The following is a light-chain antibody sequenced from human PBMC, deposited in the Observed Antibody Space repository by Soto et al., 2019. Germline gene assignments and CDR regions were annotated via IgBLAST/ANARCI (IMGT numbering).Light chain of an antibody. J-gene: IGKJ1*01. CDR3: QQYDNWPPWT. Sequence: EIVMTQSPDTLSVSPGERATLSFRASQNINSVLAWYQQKPGQAPRLLIYGASTRAAGVPARFSGSGSGTEYTLTISSLQSEDFAVYYCQQYDNWPPWTFGQGTKVDIK. CDR1: QNINSV. V-gene: IGKV3-15*01. CDR2: GAS.